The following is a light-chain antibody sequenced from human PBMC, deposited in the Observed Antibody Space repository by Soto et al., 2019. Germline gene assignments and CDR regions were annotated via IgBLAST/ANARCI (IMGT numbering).Light chain of an antibody. CDR2: VNS. V-gene: IGLV1-40*01. Sequence: QSVLTQPPSVSGAPGQRVTISCTGSSSNIGAGYDVHWYQQLPGTAPKLLIYVNSNRPSGVPDRFSGSKSGTSASLSITGLQAEEEADYSCQSYDSTLRALYVLGLGTKATVL. CDR1: SSNIGAGYD. J-gene: IGLJ1*01. CDR3: QSYDSTLRALYV.